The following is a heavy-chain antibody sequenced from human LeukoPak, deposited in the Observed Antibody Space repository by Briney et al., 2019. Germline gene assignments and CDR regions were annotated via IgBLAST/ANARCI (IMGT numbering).Heavy chain of an antibody. CDR3: AREDYDMLTGYYTQWDY. Sequence: ASVKVSCKASGYTFTSYYMHWVRQAPGQGLEWMGWLNPNSGDTHYAQKFQGRVTMTRDTSISTAYMELSRLSSDDTAVYYCAREDYDMLTGYYTQWDYWGQGTLVTVSS. J-gene: IGHJ4*02. V-gene: IGHV1-2*02. CDR1: GYTFTSYY. CDR2: LNPNSGDT. D-gene: IGHD3-9*01.